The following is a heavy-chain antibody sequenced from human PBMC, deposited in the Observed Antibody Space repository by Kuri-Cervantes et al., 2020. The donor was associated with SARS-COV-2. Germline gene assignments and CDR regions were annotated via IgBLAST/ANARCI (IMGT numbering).Heavy chain of an antibody. J-gene: IGHJ4*02. CDR3: AREDSYDYGDY. D-gene: IGHD5-18*01. CDR2: ISSSSYI. Sequence: GESLKISCAASGFTFSSYSMNWVRQAPGKGLEWVSSISSSSYIYYADSVKGRFTISRDNAKNSLYLQMNSLRAEDTAVYYCAREDSYDYGDYWGQGTLVTVSS. V-gene: IGHV3-21*01. CDR1: GFTFSSYS.